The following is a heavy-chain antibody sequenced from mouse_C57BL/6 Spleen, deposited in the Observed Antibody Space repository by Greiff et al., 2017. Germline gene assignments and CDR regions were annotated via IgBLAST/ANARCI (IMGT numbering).Heavy chain of an antibody. J-gene: IGHJ4*01. Sequence: QVTLKESGPGILQSSQTLSLTCSFSGFSLSTSGMGVSWIRQPSGKGLEWLAHIYWDDDKRYNPSLKSRLTISKDTSRNQVFLKITSVDTADTATYYCARSDYYGSSYNYAMDYWGQGTSVTVSS. D-gene: IGHD1-1*01. CDR3: ARSDYYGSSYNYAMDY. CDR2: IYWDDDK. V-gene: IGHV8-12*01. CDR1: GFSLSTSGMG.